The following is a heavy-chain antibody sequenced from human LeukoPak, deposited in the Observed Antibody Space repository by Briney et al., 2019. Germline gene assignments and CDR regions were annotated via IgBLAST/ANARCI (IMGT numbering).Heavy chain of an antibody. J-gene: IGHJ4*02. D-gene: IGHD5-24*01. CDR2: IYYSGSP. CDR3: AIGRDAYETGY. CDR1: GDSISIYY. Sequence: SETLSLTCTVSGDSISIYYCSWIRQPPGKGLEWIGYIYYSGSPNYNPSLKSRVTISLDTSKNQFSLKLSSVTAADTAVYYCAIGRDAYETGYWGQGTLVTVSS. V-gene: IGHV4-59*01.